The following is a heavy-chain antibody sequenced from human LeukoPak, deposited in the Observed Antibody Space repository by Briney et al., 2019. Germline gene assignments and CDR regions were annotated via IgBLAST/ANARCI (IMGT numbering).Heavy chain of an antibody. D-gene: IGHD3-3*01. Sequence: SETLSLTCAVYGGSFSGYYWSWIRQPPGKGLEWIGEINHSGSTNYNPSLKSRVTISVDTSKNQFSLQLNSVTPEDTAVYYCARAAAGGDFWSGYYEVYYYYYMDVWGKGTTVTVSS. CDR3: ARAAAGGDFWSGYYEVYYYYYMDV. CDR1: GGSFSGYY. V-gene: IGHV4-34*01. J-gene: IGHJ6*03. CDR2: INHSGST.